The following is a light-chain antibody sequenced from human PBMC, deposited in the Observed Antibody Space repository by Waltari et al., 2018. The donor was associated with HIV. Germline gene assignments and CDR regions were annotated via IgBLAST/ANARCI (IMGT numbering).Light chain of an antibody. CDR1: QGIKTW. V-gene: IGKV1-12*01. Sequence: DVQMAQSPSSVSASVGDRVTITCRASQGIKTWLAWYQHKPAEAPPLLIYDASRLQSGVPARFNGSGSGLDFTLSITNFQPEDSATYYCQQAISFPHTFGGGTRVDI. CDR2: DAS. J-gene: IGKJ4*01. CDR3: QQAISFPHT.